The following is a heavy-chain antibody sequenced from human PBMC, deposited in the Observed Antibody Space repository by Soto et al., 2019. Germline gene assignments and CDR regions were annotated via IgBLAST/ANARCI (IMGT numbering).Heavy chain of an antibody. Sequence: VQLVDSGVGVVQPGRSLSLSCAASGFTFTTYGMHWVRRAPGKGLGWVAVISYDGSHSYYADSVKRRFSTSRDNSKNTPDLQINSLRAEDTAVYYCAKERTYSGASGFDSRGGGTLVTVST. CDR2: ISYDGSHS. D-gene: IGHD5-12*01. V-gene: IGHV3-30*18. CDR1: GFTFTTYG. J-gene: IGHJ4*02. CDR3: AKERTYSGASGFDS.